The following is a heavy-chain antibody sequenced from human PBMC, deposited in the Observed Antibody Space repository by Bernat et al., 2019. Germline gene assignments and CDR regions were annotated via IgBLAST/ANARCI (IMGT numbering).Heavy chain of an antibody. CDR2: ISSSGTTI. J-gene: IGHJ4*02. V-gene: IGHV3-48*02. Sequence: EVQLVESGGGLVQPGGSLRLSCAASGFSFGVYNMNWVRQAPGKGLEWVSYISSSGTTIYYADSVKGRFTISRDNAKNSLYLQMNSLRDEDMAVYFCAGAFDYWGQGTLVTVSS. CDR3: AGAFDY. CDR1: GFSFGVYN.